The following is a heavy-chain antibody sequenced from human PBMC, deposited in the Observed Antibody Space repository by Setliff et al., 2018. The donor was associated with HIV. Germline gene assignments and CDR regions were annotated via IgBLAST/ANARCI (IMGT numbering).Heavy chain of an antibody. V-gene: IGHV1-2*02. Sequence: ASVKVSCKTSGYTFTAYYIHWVRQAPGQGLEWMGWINSNNGGTKYAQNFQGRVTMTRDTSVNIAYMQLSRLRSDDTAVYYCARAPTLFGVEYYYYFGMDVWGQGTTVTVSS. J-gene: IGHJ6*02. D-gene: IGHD3-3*01. CDR3: ARAPTLFGVEYYYYFGMDV. CDR1: GYTFTAYY. CDR2: INSNNGGT.